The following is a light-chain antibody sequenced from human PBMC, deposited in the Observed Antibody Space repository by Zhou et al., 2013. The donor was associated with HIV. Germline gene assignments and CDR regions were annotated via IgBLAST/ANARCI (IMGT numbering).Light chain of an antibody. CDR1: QSINSY. V-gene: IGKV3-11*01. J-gene: IGKJ3*01. CDR2: DAS. CDR3: QQAKSFPFT. Sequence: EVLMTQSPVTLSLSPGERAILSCRASQSINSYLAWYQQKPGQTPRLLIYDASNRATGIPARFSGSGSGTDFTLTISSLQPDDFATYYCQQAKSFPFTFGPGTKVFVK.